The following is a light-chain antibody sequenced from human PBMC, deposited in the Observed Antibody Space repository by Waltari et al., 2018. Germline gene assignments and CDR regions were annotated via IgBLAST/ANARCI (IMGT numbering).Light chain of an antibody. Sequence: QSALTQPASVSGSPGQSITISCTGTRSDVGGYNYVSWYQQHPGKAPKLIIYDVSDRPSAVFNRFSGSKAGSTASLTVSGLQAEDEADYFCSSYTGSNTWVFGGGTKLTVL. CDR2: DVS. CDR3: SSYTGSNTWV. J-gene: IGLJ3*02. CDR1: RSDVGGYNY. V-gene: IGLV2-14*03.